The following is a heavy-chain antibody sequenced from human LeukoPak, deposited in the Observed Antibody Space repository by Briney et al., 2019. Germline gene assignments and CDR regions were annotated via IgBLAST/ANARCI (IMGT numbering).Heavy chain of an antibody. Sequence: SETLSLTCAVYGGSFSGYYWSWIRQPPGKGLEWIGEINHSGSTDYNLSLKSRVTISVDTSKNQFSLKLSSVTAADTAVYYCARTYYYDSSGYSFDIWGQGTMVTVSS. D-gene: IGHD3-22*01. V-gene: IGHV4-34*01. CDR3: ARTYYYDSSGYSFDI. CDR2: INHSGST. CDR1: GGSFSGYY. J-gene: IGHJ3*02.